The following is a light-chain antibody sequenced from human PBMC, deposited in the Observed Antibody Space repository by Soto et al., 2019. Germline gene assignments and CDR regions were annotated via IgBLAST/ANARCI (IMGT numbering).Light chain of an antibody. V-gene: IGLV2-14*01. CDR2: DVS. CDR1: SSDIGGYKY. CDR3: RSYPRACPYL. J-gene: IGLJ1*01. Sequence: QSVLTQPASVSGSPGQSITISCTGTSSDIGGYKYVSWYQQHPGKAPKLMIYDVSNRPSGVSNRFSGSKSGNTATLTISALQGDDVAEYYCRSYPRACPYLFASGTKVTVL.